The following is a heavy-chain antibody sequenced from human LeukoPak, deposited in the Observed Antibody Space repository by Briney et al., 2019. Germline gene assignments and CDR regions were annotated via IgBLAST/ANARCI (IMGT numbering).Heavy chain of an antibody. Sequence: SETLSLTCTVSGGSISSYYWSWIRQPPGKGLEWIGYIYYSGSTYYNPSLKSRVTISVDTSKNQFSLKLSSVTAADTAVYYCARGYDYVWGSYRPNWGQGTLVTVSS. D-gene: IGHD3-16*02. CDR2: IYYSGST. CDR3: ARGYDYVWGSYRPN. J-gene: IGHJ4*02. V-gene: IGHV4-59*12. CDR1: GGSISSYY.